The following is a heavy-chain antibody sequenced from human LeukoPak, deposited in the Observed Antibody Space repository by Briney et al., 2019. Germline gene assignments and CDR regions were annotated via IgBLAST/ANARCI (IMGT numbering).Heavy chain of an antibody. CDR3: TKHSSVYWDGFDI. D-gene: IGHD2-8*01. V-gene: IGHV1-18*01. J-gene: IGHJ3*02. CDR1: GYTFTSDG. CDR2: ITSYNGDT. Sequence: GASVKVSCKASGYTFTSDGISWVRQAPGQGLEGVGTITSYNGDTNYTQKFQGRVTMTTDTSTSTAYMELRSLRSDDTAVFYCTKHSSVYWDGFDIWGQGTMVTVSS.